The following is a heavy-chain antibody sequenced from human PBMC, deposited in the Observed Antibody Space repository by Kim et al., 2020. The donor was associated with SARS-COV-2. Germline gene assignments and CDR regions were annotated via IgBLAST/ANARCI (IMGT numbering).Heavy chain of an antibody. V-gene: IGHV3-9*01. CDR2: ISWNSANF. D-gene: IGHD2-21*02. CDR1: GFTFDDYA. J-gene: IGHJ4*02. Sequence: GGSLRLSCAASGFTFDDYAVHWVRQAPGKGLEWVSRISWNSANFAYADSVKGRFTISRDNAKNSLYLQMHSLRTEDTAVYYCAKDIGQGDGSAFDCWGQGTLVTVSS. CDR3: AKDIGQGDGSAFDC.